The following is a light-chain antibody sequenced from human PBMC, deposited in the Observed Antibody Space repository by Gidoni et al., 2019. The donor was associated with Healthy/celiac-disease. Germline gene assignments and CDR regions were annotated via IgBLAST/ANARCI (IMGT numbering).Light chain of an antibody. CDR3: QQYGSSPPRELT. V-gene: IGKV3-20*01. CDR1: QSVSSSY. J-gene: IGKJ4*01. Sequence: DIVLPPSPGTLSLSPGERATLPCRASQSVSSSYLAWYQQKPGQAPRLLIYGASSRATGIPDRFSGSGSGTDFTLTISRLEPEDFAVYYCQQYGSSPPRELTFGGGTKVEIK. CDR2: GAS.